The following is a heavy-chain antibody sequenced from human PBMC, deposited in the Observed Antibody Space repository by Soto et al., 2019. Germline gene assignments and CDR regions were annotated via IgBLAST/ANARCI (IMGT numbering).Heavy chain of an antibody. Sequence: GASVKVSCKASGYTFSDYYIHWVRQAPGQGLEWMGWINPHSGATKYAQKFQGWVTMTRDASINAAYMEVSRLSSGDTAVFYCARVQRWNHFYLDTWGQGTLVTVSS. CDR2: INPHSGAT. D-gene: IGHD1-1*01. J-gene: IGHJ4*02. V-gene: IGHV1-2*04. CDR1: GYTFSDYY. CDR3: ARVQRWNHFYLDT.